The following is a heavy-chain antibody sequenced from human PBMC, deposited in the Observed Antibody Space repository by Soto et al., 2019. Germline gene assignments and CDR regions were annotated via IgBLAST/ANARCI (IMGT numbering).Heavy chain of an antibody. CDR1: GYTFTSYH. Sequence: QVHLVQSGAEVKRPGASVNISCKASGYTFTSYHLHWVRQAPGQRLEWMGIINPSGGSTRYAQKFQGRVVMTRDTSTNTVYMELGRLRSEDTAVYYCARPLRFLDPRDNYAMVVWGQGTTVTVSS. CDR3: ARPLRFLDPRDNYAMVV. CDR2: INPSGGST. V-gene: IGHV1-46*01. J-gene: IGHJ6*02. D-gene: IGHD3-3*01.